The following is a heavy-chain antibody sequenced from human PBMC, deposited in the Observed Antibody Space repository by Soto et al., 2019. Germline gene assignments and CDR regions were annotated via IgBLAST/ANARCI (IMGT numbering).Heavy chain of an antibody. CDR1: GYTFTSYA. Sequence: ASVKVSCKASGYTFTSYAMHWVRQAPGQRLEWMGWINAGNGNTKYSQKFQGRVTITRDTSASTAYMELSSVTPEDTAVYYCARVQHPAYFDNWGQGTPVTVSS. CDR3: ARVQHPAYFDN. CDR2: INAGNGNT. J-gene: IGHJ4*02. V-gene: IGHV1-3*01.